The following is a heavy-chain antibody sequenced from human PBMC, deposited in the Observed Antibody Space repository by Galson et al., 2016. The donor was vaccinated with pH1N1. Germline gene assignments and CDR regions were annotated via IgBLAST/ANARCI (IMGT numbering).Heavy chain of an antibody. CDR1: GYSFRNSW. Sequence: QSGAEVKKPGESLKIPCQGSGYSFRNSWIGWVRQMPGKGLEWVGIIYPEDSDSRYRPSFEGQVTLSVDRSINTAYLQWSSLKASDTAMYYCARHTRYDIFPHSFYIDSWGQGTLVTVSS. CDR2: IYPEDSDS. V-gene: IGHV5-51*01. D-gene: IGHD3-9*01. CDR3: ARHTRYDIFPHSFYIDS. J-gene: IGHJ4*02.